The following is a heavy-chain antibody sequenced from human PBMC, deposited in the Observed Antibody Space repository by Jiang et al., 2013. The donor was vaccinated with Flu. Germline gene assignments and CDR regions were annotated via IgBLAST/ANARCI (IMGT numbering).Heavy chain of an antibody. CDR2: ISGSGGST. CDR1: GFTFSSYA. J-gene: IGHJ6*02. CDR3: AKPPLLGSSSWYGYYYYGMDV. V-gene: IGHV3-23*01. D-gene: IGHD6-13*01. Sequence: RLSCAASGFTFSSYAMSWVRQAPGKGLEWVSAISGSGGSTYYADSVKGRFTISRDNSKNTLYLQMNSLRAEDTAVYYCAKPPLLGSSSWYGYYYYGMDVWGQGTTVTVSS.